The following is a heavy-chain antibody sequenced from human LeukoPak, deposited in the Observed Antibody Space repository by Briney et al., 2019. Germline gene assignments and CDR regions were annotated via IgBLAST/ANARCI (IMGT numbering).Heavy chain of an antibody. D-gene: IGHD2-8*01. J-gene: IGHJ4*02. Sequence: ASVKVSCKASGYTFTDYYMHWLRQAPGQGLEWMGWINPNSGGTNYAQRFQGRVTMTRDTSISTAYMELSRLRSDDTAVYYCARALLYGRSPLVDYWGQGTLVTVSS. CDR2: INPNSGGT. CDR3: ARALLYGRSPLVDY. V-gene: IGHV1-2*02. CDR1: GYTFTDYY.